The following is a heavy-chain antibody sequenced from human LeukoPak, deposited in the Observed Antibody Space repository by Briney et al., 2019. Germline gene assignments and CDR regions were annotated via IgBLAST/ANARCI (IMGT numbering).Heavy chain of an antibody. CDR2: IFGSGGSP. Sequence: GGSLRLSCEASGFTFGSFAMYWVRQAPGKGLEWIAGIFGSGGSPHYADSVKGRFTISRDNFKNTVYLQINSLRAEDTVVYYCGKTTAGYSSGQKPAWPVDYWGQGTLVTVSS. V-gene: IGHV3-23*01. J-gene: IGHJ4*02. CDR1: GFTFGSFA. CDR3: GKTTAGYSSGQKPAWPVDY. D-gene: IGHD5-18*01.